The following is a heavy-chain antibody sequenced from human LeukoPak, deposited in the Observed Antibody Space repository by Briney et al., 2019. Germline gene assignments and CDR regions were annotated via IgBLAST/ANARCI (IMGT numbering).Heavy chain of an antibody. CDR1: GFTFSTYA. J-gene: IGHJ4*02. CDR2: ISAGGGGT. CDR3: AKRSRTEYYFDS. Sequence: GGSLRLSCGASGFTFSTYAMTWARQAPGKGLEWVSSISAGGGGTSNADSVEGRFTISRDNSKNTLYLQMNSLTAEDTAVYYCAKRSRTEYYFDSWGQGTLVTVSS. V-gene: IGHV3-23*01.